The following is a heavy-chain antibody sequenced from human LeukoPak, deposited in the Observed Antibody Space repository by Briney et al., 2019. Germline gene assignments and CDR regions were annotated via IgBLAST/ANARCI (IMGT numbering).Heavy chain of an antibody. V-gene: IGHV4-59*08. D-gene: IGHD2-8*02. Sequence: SETLSLTCTVSGGSISSYYWSWIRQPPGKGLEWIGYIYYSGSTNYNPSLKSRVTISVDTSKNQFSLKLSSVTAADTAVYYCARNGGVPYYYYYGMDVWGQGTTVTVSS. CDR2: IYYSGST. J-gene: IGHJ6*02. CDR3: ARNGGVPYYYYYGMDV. CDR1: GGSISSYY.